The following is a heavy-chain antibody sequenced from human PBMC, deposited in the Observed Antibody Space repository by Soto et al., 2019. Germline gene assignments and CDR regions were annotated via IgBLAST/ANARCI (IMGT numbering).Heavy chain of an antibody. CDR2: ISYDGSNK. CDR1: GFTFSSYG. V-gene: IGHV3-30*18. D-gene: IGHD3-22*01. Sequence: VQLVESGGGVVQPGRSLRLSCAASGFTFSSYGMHWVRQAPGKGLEWVAVISYDGSNKYYADSVKGRFTISRDNSKNTLYLQMNSLRAEDTAVYYCAKDHRGSYYYDSSGYPYYYYGMDVWGQGTTVTVSS. J-gene: IGHJ6*02. CDR3: AKDHRGSYYYDSSGYPYYYYGMDV.